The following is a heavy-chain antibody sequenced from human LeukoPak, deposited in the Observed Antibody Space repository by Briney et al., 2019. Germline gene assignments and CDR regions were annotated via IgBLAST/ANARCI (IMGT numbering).Heavy chain of an antibody. CDR3: ARSRDTTGTTYLGH. Sequence: RPSETLSLTCTVSGGSVSSDNYYWNWIRQPPGKGLEWIWYLSSSGSTNYNPSLKGRVTISVDTSKNQFSLKLSSVTAADTAVYYCARSRDTTGTTYLGHWGQGILVTVSS. CDR1: GGSVSSDNYY. J-gene: IGHJ4*02. V-gene: IGHV4-61*01. CDR2: LSSSGST. D-gene: IGHD1-1*01.